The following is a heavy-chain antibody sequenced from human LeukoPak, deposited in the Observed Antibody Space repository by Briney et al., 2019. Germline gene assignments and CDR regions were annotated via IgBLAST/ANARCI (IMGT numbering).Heavy chain of an antibody. Sequence: GRSLRLSCAASGFIFNNYGIHWVRQAPGKGLEWVAVIWYDGTSKFYADSVKGRFSISRDNSKNTLYLQMNSLRAEDTAVYYCARAYTRPQPFDYWGQGTLVTVSS. CDR1: GFIFNNYG. CDR3: ARAYTRPQPFDY. CDR2: IWYDGTSK. J-gene: IGHJ4*02. D-gene: IGHD2-2*02. V-gene: IGHV3-33*01.